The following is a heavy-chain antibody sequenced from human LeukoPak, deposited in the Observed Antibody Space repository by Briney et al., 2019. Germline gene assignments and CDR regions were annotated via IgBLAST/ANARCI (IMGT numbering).Heavy chain of an antibody. CDR2: INPNSGGT. CDR3: AISGSYSSVAFDI. D-gene: IGHD1-26*01. CDR1: GYTFTGYY. Sequence: ASVTVSCKASGYTFTGYYMHWVRQAPGQGLEWMGWINPNSGGTNYAQKLQGRVTMTTDTSTSTAYMELRSLRSDDTAVYYCAISGSYSSVAFDIWGQGTMVTVSS. J-gene: IGHJ3*02. V-gene: IGHV1-2*02.